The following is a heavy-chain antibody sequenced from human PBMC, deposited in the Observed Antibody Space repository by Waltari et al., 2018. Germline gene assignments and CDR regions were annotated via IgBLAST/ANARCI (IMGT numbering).Heavy chain of an antibody. CDR2: IKQDGSVI. V-gene: IGHV3-7*01. CDR1: GFPFSSYW. Sequence: EVQLVESGGGLVQPGGSLRLSCAASGFPFSSYWMSWVRQAPGKGLEWVANIKQDGSVIYYMDSVKGRFTVSRDNAKNSLYLQMNSLRAEDTAVYYCARDRGWSTFDYWGQGTLVTVSS. CDR3: ARDRGWSTFDY. D-gene: IGHD2-15*01. J-gene: IGHJ4*02.